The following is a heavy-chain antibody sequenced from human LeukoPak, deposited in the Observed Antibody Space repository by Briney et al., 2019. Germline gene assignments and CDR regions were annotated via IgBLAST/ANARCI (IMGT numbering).Heavy chain of an antibody. Sequence: GASVKVSRKTSGYTFVNFDINWVRPATGQGLEWMGWVSPDSGNTGYAQKFQGRVTMTRNTSSNTVYMELSSLRSEDTGVYYCARGLRADSWGQGTLVTVSS. CDR1: GYTFVNFD. CDR2: VSPDSGNT. V-gene: IGHV1-8*01. CDR3: ARGLRADS. J-gene: IGHJ4*02. D-gene: IGHD2-21*01.